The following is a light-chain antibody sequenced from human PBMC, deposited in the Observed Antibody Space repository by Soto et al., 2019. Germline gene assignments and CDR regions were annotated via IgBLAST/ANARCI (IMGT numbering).Light chain of an antibody. CDR1: RSNIGAGYD. V-gene: IGLV1-40*01. CDR2: ANS. CDR3: QSYDSSLSVV. Sequence: QAVVTQPPSVSGAPGQRVTISCTGSRSNIGAGYDVHWYQQLPGTALKVVIYANSNRPSGVPDRFSGSKSGTSASLAITGLQAEDEADYYCQSYDSSLSVVFGGGTKLTVL. J-gene: IGLJ2*01.